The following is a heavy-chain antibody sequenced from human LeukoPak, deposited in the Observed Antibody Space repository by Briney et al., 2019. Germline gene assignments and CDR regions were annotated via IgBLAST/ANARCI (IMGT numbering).Heavy chain of an antibody. Sequence: GGSQRLSCAASGIIFSTSDMHWVRQAPGEGLEWVAFIRFDENEKYYADSVKGRFIIFRDNSKNTLYLQMSSLRAEDTAVYFCAREQEGRRAAFDYWGQGTLVTVSS. CDR2: IRFDENEK. CDR3: AREQEGRRAAFDY. D-gene: IGHD2-15*01. J-gene: IGHJ4*02. CDR1: GIIFSTSD. V-gene: IGHV3-30*02.